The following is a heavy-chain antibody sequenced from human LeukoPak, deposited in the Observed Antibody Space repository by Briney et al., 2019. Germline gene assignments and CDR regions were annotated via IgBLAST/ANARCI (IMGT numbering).Heavy chain of an antibody. Sequence: PSETLSLTCTVSGDSISNYYWSWIRQPPGKGLEWIAYIYYSGSTNYNPSLESRVTISADTSKNQFSLKLSSVTAADSAVYYCARGGLGHSFDFWGQGTLVTVSS. CDR3: ARGGLGHSFDF. V-gene: IGHV4-59*01. CDR1: GDSISNYY. CDR2: IYYSGST. D-gene: IGHD3/OR15-3a*01. J-gene: IGHJ4*02.